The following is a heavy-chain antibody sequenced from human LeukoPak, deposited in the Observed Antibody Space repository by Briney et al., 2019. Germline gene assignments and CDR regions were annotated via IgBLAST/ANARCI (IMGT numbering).Heavy chain of an antibody. Sequence: SETLSLTCTVSGGSISSYYWSWIRQPPGKGLEWIGYIYYSGSTNYNPSLKSRVTISVDTSRNQFSLKLSSVTAADTAVYYCAGHGRRDGYNYFVYWGQGTLVTVSS. CDR1: GGSISSYY. V-gene: IGHV4-59*01. CDR2: IYYSGST. J-gene: IGHJ4*02. D-gene: IGHD5-24*01. CDR3: AGHGRRDGYNYFVY.